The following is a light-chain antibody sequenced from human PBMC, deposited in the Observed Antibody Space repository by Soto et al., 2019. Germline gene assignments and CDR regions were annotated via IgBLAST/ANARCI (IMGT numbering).Light chain of an antibody. V-gene: IGLV2-8*01. CDR3: RSYAGREVV. CDR1: SSDVGGYNY. CDR2: EVS. J-gene: IGLJ2*01. Sequence: QSALTQPPSASGSPGQSVTISCTGTSSDVGGYNYVSWYQHHPGKAPKLMISEVSRRPSGVPHRFSGCKSGKTASLTVSGRHAEDEADYYCRSYAGREVVFGGGTQLTVL.